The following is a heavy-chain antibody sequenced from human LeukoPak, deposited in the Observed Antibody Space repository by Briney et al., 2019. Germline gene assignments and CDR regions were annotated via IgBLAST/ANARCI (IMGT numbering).Heavy chain of an antibody. J-gene: IGHJ4*02. V-gene: IGHV5-10-1*01. D-gene: IGHD3-16*02. Sequence: GGSLRISCKGSGYSFPTYWISWVRQMPGKGLEWMGRIDPSDSYTNYRTSFQGHVTISTDKSISTAYLQWSSLKASDTGMYYCARRELSSGYYFDYWGQGTLVTVCS. CDR1: GYSFPTYW. CDR2: IDPSDSYT. CDR3: ARRELSSGYYFDY.